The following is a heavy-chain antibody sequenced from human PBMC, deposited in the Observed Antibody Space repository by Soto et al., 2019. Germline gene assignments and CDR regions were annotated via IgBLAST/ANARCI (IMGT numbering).Heavy chain of an antibody. D-gene: IGHD5-18*01. J-gene: IGHJ4*02. CDR1: GFTFSSYA. CDR2: ISYDGSNK. Sequence: QVQLVESGGGVVQPGRSLRLSCAASGFTFSSYAMHWVRQAPGKGLEWGAVISYDGSNKYYADSVKGRFTISRDNSKNKLYRQMNSLRAEDTAVYYCARDITALDDSYGYSRFDYWGQGTLVTVSS. V-gene: IGHV3-30-3*01. CDR3: ARDITALDDSYGYSRFDY.